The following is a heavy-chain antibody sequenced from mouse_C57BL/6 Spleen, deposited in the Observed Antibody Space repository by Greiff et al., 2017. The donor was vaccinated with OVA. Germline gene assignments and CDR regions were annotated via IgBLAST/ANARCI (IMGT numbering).Heavy chain of an antibody. V-gene: IGHV1-53*01. CDR2: INPSNGGT. CDR1: GYTFTSYW. Sequence: QVQLQQPGTELVKPGASVKLSCKASGYTFTSYWMHWVKQRPGQGLEWIGYINPSNGGTNYNEKFKSKATLTVDTSSSTAYMQLSILTSEDSAVYYLARAYYSTPWFAYWGQENLVTVSA. CDR3: ARAYYSTPWFAY. D-gene: IGHD2-5*01. J-gene: IGHJ3*01.